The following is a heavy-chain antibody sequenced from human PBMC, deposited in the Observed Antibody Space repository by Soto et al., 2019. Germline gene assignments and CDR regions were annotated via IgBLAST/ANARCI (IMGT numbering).Heavy chain of an antibody. CDR1: GFTFSSYG. CDR3: AKESSGDYESDAFDI. D-gene: IGHD4-17*01. Sequence: GGSLRLSCAASGFTFSSYGMHWVRQAPGKGLEWVAVISYDGSNKYYADSVKGRFTISRDNSKNTLYLQMNSLRAEDTAVYYCAKESSGDYESDAFDIWGQGTMVTVSS. CDR2: ISYDGSNK. V-gene: IGHV3-30*18. J-gene: IGHJ3*02.